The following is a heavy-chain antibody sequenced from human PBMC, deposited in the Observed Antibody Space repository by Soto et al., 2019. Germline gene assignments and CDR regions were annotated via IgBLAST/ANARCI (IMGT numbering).Heavy chain of an antibody. V-gene: IGHV4-34*01. CDR3: ATASQIAGFDY. CDR2: INHSGST. CDR1: GGSFSGYY. Sequence: SETRSLACAVYGGSFSGYYWSCIRQPPGKGLEWIGEINHSGSTNYNPSLKSRVTISVDTSKNQFSLKLSSVTAADTAVYYCATASQIAGFDYWGQGTLVTVSS. J-gene: IGHJ4*02.